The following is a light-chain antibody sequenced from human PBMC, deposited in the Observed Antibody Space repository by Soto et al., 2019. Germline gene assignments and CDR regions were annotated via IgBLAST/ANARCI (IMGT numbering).Light chain of an antibody. V-gene: IGLV2-11*01. CDR1: RSDVGGYNY. CDR2: DVS. Sequence: QSVLTQPRSVSGSPGQSVTISCTGTRSDVGGYNYVSWYQQHPGKAPKLMIYDVSKRPSGVPDRFSGSKSGNTASLTISGLQAEDEADYYCCSYAGSYGVFGGGTKLTVL. CDR3: CSYAGSYGV. J-gene: IGLJ2*01.